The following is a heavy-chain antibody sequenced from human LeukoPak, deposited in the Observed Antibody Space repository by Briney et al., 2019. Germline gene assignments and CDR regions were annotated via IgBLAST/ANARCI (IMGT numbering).Heavy chain of an antibody. CDR2: VHDSAGT. Sequence: SETLSLTCTVSGGSINKYYWSWIRQSPGKGLEWLGYVHDSAGTIYNPSLKSRVTISVDTSKNQFSLKLSSVTAADTAVYYCARDDGLNFDYWGQGTLVTVSS. D-gene: IGHD5-24*01. J-gene: IGHJ4*02. CDR1: GGSINKYY. CDR3: ARDDGLNFDY. V-gene: IGHV4-59*01.